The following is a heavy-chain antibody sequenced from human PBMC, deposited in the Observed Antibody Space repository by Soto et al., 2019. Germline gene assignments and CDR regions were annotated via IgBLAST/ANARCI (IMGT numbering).Heavy chain of an antibody. V-gene: IGHV4-61*01. CDR1: GGSVSSGSYY. J-gene: IGHJ6*02. CDR2: IYYSGST. D-gene: IGHD6-19*01. CDR3: ARGIEGWYQGRYYYGMDV. Sequence: QVQLQESGPGLVKPSETLSLTCTVSGGSVSSGSYYWSWIRQPPGKGLEWIGYIYYSGSTNYNPSLKSRVTISVDPSKNQSSLKLSPVTAADTAVYYCARGIEGWYQGRYYYGMDVWGQGTTVTVSS.